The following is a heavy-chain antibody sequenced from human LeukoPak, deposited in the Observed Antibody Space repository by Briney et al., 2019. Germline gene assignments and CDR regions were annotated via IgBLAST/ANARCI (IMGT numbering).Heavy chain of an antibody. CDR2: INSDGSST. CDR3: AREYSSSSELNWFDP. CDR1: GFTFSSYW. Sequence: PGGSLRLSCAASGFTFSSYWMHWVRHAPGKGLVWVSRINSDGSSTSYADSVKGRFTISRDNAKNTLYLQMNSLRAEDTAVYYCAREYSSSSELNWFDPWGQGTLVTVSS. D-gene: IGHD6-6*01. V-gene: IGHV3-74*01. J-gene: IGHJ5*02.